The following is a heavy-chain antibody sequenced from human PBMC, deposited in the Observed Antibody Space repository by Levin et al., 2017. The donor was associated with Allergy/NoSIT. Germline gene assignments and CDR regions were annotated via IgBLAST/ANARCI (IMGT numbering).Heavy chain of an antibody. CDR2: ISYDGSNK. J-gene: IGHJ4*02. V-gene: IGHV3-30*18. CDR1: GFTFSSYG. Sequence: SCAASGFTFSSYGMHWVRQAPGKGLEWVAVISYDGSNKYYADSVKGRFTISRDNSKNTLYLQMNSLRAEDTAVYYCAKDRLRGVGDYQFDYWGQGTLVTVSS. D-gene: IGHD4-17*01. CDR3: AKDRLRGVGDYQFDY.